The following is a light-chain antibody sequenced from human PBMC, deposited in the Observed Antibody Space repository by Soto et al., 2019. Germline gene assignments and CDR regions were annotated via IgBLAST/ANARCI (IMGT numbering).Light chain of an antibody. CDR2: KAS. CDR3: QQYNGNSRT. J-gene: IGKJ1*01. Sequence: DIQLTQSPSTLSATVGDRVTITCRASQSIDNWLAWYQHKPGKAPKLLIFKASALESGVPSRFSGSGSGTEFTLTISSLQPDDFATYYCQQYNGNSRTFGQGTKVDIK. V-gene: IGKV1-5*03. CDR1: QSIDNW.